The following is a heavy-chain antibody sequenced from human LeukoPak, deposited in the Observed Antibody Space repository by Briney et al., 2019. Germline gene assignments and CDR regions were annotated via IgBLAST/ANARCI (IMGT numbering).Heavy chain of an antibody. CDR1: GFTFSSYS. Sequence: GGSLRLSCAASGFTFSSYSMNWVRQAPGKGLEWVSSISSSSSTIYYADSVKGRFTISRDNAKNSLYLQMNSLRDEDTAVYYCARDLRVADSSGYAPDAFDIWGQGTMVTVSS. V-gene: IGHV3-48*02. CDR2: ISSSSSTI. J-gene: IGHJ3*02. CDR3: ARDLRVADSSGYAPDAFDI. D-gene: IGHD3-22*01.